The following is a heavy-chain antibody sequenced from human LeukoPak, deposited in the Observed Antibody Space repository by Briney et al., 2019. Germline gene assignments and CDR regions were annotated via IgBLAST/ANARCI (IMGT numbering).Heavy chain of an antibody. CDR2: INPSGGST. V-gene: IGHV1-46*01. D-gene: IGHD4-11*01. J-gene: IGHJ4*02. CDR1: GYTFTSYY. CDR3: ARVSRTTTKSHCFDY. Sequence: ASVKVSCKASGYTFTSYYMHWVRQAPGQGLEWMGIINPSGGSTSYAQKFQGRVTMTRDTSTSTVYMELSSLRSEDTAVYYCARVSRTTTKSHCFDYWGQGTLVTVSS.